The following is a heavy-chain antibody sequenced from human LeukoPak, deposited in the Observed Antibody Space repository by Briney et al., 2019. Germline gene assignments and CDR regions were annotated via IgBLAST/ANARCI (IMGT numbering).Heavy chain of an antibody. V-gene: IGHV5-10-1*01. CDR2: IDPSDSYT. D-gene: IGHD2-8*01. Sequence: PGESLRISCKGSGSRFTSYWISWVRQVPGKGLEWMGRIDPSDSYTNYSPSFQGHVTISADKSISTAYLQWSSLKASDTAMYYCARHVRYYYGMDVWGKGTTVTVSS. CDR1: GSRFTSYW. J-gene: IGHJ6*04. CDR3: ARHVRYYYGMDV.